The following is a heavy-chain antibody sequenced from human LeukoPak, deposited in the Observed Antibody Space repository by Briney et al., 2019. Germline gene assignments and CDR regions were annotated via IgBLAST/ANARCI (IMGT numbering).Heavy chain of an antibody. CDR2: SRNEGHSYST. CDR1: GFTFSDHY. J-gene: IGHJ4*02. D-gene: IGHD3-10*01. V-gene: IGHV3-72*01. CDR3: VALVRGIGY. Sequence: GGCVRLSCAVSGFTFSDHYMDWVRQAPGKGLEWIGRSRNEGHSYSTDFAASVRGRAALSRDHSRDSLYLQINSLRTDDTAVYYCVALVRGIGYWGQGTLVTVSS.